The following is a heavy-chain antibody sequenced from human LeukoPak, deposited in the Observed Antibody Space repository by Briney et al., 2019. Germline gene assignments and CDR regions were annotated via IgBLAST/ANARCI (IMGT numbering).Heavy chain of an antibody. D-gene: IGHD1-26*01. V-gene: IGHV3-21*01. J-gene: IGHJ3*02. CDR3: ARGGIITSYAFEI. CDR2: ISTTSSYI. Sequence: GGSLRLSCAASGFTFSSYAMSWVRQAPGKGLEWVSCISTTSSYIFYADSVRGRFTISRDNAKNSLYLQMDSLRAEDTAVYYCARGGIITSYAFEIWGQGTMVTVSS. CDR1: GFTFSSYA.